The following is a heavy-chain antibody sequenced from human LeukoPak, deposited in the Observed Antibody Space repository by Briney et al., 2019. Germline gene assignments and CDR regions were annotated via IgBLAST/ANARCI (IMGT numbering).Heavy chain of an antibody. D-gene: IGHD6-19*01. CDR3: ARGAPYSSGWYLFDY. V-gene: IGHV1-8*01. J-gene: IGHJ4*02. Sequence: ASVKVSCKASGYTFTSYDINWVRQATGQGLEWMGWMNPTSGNTGYAQKFQGRVTMTRNTSISTAYMELSSLRSEDTAFYYCARGAPYSSGWYLFDYWGQGTLVTVSS. CDR2: MNPTSGNT. CDR1: GYTFTSYD.